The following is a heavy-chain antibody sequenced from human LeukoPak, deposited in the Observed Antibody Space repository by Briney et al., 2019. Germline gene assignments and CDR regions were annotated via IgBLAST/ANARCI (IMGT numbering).Heavy chain of an antibody. D-gene: IGHD3-22*01. J-gene: IGHJ6*02. CDR2: ISSSSSYT. CDR1: GFTFSDYY. Sequence: GGSLRLSCAASGFTFSDYYMSWIRQAPGKGLEWVSYISSSSSYTNYADSVKGRFTISRDNAKNSLYLQMNSLRAEDTAVYYCAREAVVISTLMVYYGMDVWGQGTTVTVSS. CDR3: AREAVVISTLMVYYGMDV. V-gene: IGHV3-11*06.